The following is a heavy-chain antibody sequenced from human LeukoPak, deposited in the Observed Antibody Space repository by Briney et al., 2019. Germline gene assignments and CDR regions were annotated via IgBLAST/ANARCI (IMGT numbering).Heavy chain of an antibody. CDR3: TRDRQDSYYGLDV. CDR1: GYIFTSYY. Sequence: GASVKVSCKASGYIFTSYYLHWVRQAPGQGLEWMGLINPSDGSTTYAQKFQGRVTMTRDTSASTVYMELSSLTSEDTAVYYCTRDRQDSYYGLDVWGQGITVTV. CDR2: INPSDGST. V-gene: IGHV1-46*01. J-gene: IGHJ6*02.